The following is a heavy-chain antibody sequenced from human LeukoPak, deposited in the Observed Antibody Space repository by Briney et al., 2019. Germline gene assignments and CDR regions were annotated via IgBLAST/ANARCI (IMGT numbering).Heavy chain of an antibody. CDR2: ISSISSYI. CDR3: ARDYWRSIDH. V-gene: IGHV3-21*01. D-gene: IGHD1-1*01. J-gene: IGHJ4*02. Sequence: GGSLRLSCAASGFTFSSYSMNWVRQAPGKGLEWVSSISSISSYIYYADSVKGRFTISRDNARNSLYLEMNSLRAEDTAVYYCARDYWRSIDHWGQGTLVTVSS. CDR1: GFTFSSYS.